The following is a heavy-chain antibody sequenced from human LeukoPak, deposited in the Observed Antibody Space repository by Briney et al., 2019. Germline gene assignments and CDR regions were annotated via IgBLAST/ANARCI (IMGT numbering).Heavy chain of an antibody. CDR2: ITYDGSNE. J-gene: IGHJ4*02. CDR1: GFTFSNYG. CDR3: ARKFLTGRLIDY. Sequence: GRSLRLSCAASGFTFSNYGMHWVRQAPGKGLEWVAVITYDGSNEYYADSVKGRFTISRDTSKNTLYLQMNSLRAEDTALYYCARKFLTGRLIDYWGQGTLVTVSS. V-gene: IGHV3-30*03. D-gene: IGHD7-27*01.